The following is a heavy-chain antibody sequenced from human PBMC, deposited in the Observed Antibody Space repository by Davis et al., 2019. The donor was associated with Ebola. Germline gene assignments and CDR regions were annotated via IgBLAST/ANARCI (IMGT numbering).Heavy chain of an antibody. CDR1: GFTFSRYW. CDR2: ISSDGGIT. D-gene: IGHD6-19*01. J-gene: IGHJ4*02. CDR3: AKQDDSGWYGIDDC. V-gene: IGHV3-74*01. Sequence: PGGSLRLSCAASGFTFSRYWMHWVRQAPGKGLVYVSRISSDGGITSYADSVKGRFTISRDNSKNTLYLQINSLRPDDTALYYCAKQDDSGWYGIDDCWGQGTLVTVSS.